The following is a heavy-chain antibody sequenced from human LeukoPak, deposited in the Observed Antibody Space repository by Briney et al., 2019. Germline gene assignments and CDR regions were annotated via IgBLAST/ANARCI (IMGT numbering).Heavy chain of an antibody. CDR1: GFTFSSYW. CDR2: VKQDGSEK. D-gene: IGHD1-26*01. V-gene: IGHV3-7*01. J-gene: IGHJ4*02. CDR3: ARGSSAGASLRHDY. Sequence: GGSLRLSCAASGFTFSSYWMSWARQAPGKGLEWVANVKQDGSEKYYVDSVKGRFTISRDNAKKSLYLQMNSLRAEDTAVYYCARGSSAGASLRHDYWGQGTLVTVSS.